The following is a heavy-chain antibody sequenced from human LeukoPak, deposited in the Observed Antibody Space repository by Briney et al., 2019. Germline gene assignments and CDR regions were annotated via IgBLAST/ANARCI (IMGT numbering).Heavy chain of an antibody. Sequence: ASVKVSCKASGHTFTGYYMHWVRQAPGQGLEWMGWINPNSGGTNFAQNFQGRVTMTRDTSISTAYMELNRLRSDDTAVFYCARSNWNYEGWFDPWGQGTLVTVSS. J-gene: IGHJ5*02. D-gene: IGHD1-7*01. CDR1: GHTFTGYY. V-gene: IGHV1-2*02. CDR2: INPNSGGT. CDR3: ARSNWNYEGWFDP.